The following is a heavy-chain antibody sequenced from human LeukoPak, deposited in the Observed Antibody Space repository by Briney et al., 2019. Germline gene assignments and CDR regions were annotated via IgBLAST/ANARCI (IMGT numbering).Heavy chain of an antibody. D-gene: IGHD3-10*01. J-gene: IGHJ4*02. CDR1: VRSISSSSYY. CDR2: IYYCGST. V-gene: IGHV4-39*07. CDR3: ARAGFTFSDYFGSFYDY. Sequence: SEPLSLTCTVSVRSISSSSYYWGWIRQPPGKGLEWIGSIYYCGSTYYNPSLKSRVIISVDTSMNLFSMKLSSVNAADTAGLYGARAGFTFSDYFGSFYDYWGQRTLVTASS.